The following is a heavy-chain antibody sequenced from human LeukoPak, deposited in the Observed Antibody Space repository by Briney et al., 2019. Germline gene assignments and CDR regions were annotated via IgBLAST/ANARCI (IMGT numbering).Heavy chain of an antibody. D-gene: IGHD4-17*01. Sequence: GGSLRLSCTASGFTFSSYAMSWVRQAPGKGLEWVSAISGSGGSTYYADSLKGRFTISRDNSQNTLYLQMNSLRAEDTAVYYCARTDYGDYPNYYGMDVWGQGTTVTVPS. J-gene: IGHJ6*02. CDR1: GFTFSSYA. CDR3: ARTDYGDYPNYYGMDV. CDR2: ISGSGGST. V-gene: IGHV3-23*01.